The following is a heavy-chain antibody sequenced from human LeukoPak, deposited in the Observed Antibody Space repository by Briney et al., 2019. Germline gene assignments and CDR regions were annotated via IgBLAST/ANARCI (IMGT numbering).Heavy chain of an antibody. V-gene: IGHV3-15*01. CDR2: IKSKRDGGTI. Sequence: GGSLRLSCAASGXTFKDTWMSWVRQAPGKGLEWLGRIKSKRDGGTIDYAAPVKGRFIISRDDSKDTLYLQVNILKPEDTAMYYCTTDPRSWGQGTLVTVSS. J-gene: IGHJ1*01. CDR3: TTDPRS. CDR1: GXTFKDTW.